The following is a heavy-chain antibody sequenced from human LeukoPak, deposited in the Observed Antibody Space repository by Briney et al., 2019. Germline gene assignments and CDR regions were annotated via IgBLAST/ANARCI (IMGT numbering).Heavy chain of an antibody. D-gene: IGHD3-22*01. CDR3: AKVQHDSSGYDAFDY. V-gene: IGHV3-9*01. CDR2: ISWNSGSI. Sequence: GGSLRLSCAASGFTFGDYAMHWVRQAPGKGLEWVSGISWNSGSIGYADSVKGRFTISRDNAKNSLYLQMNSLRAEDTALYYCAKVQHDSSGYDAFDYWDQGTLVTVSS. CDR1: GFTFGDYA. J-gene: IGHJ4*02.